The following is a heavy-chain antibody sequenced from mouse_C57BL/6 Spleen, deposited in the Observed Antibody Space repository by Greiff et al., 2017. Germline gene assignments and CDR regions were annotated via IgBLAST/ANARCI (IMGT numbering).Heavy chain of an antibody. CDR1: GYTFTTYS. V-gene: IGHV1-47*01. CDR2: FHPYNGDT. CDR3: ARGGHASRYYYAMDY. D-gene: IGHD6-2*01. J-gene: IGHJ4*01. Sequence: QVQLQQPGAELVKPGASVKMSCKASGYTFTTYSIAWMKQNHGKSLEWIGNFHPYNGDTKYNEKFKGKANLPVEKSSSTVYLELSRLTSDDSAVYYCARGGHASRYYYAMDYWGKGTSVTVSS.